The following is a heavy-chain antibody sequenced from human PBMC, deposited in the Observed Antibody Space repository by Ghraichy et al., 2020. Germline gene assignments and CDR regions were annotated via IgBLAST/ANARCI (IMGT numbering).Heavy chain of an antibody. CDR3: ARGLGTTSPIHYYGMDL. V-gene: IGHV1-18*04. CDR2: ISAYNGNT. D-gene: IGHD1-1*01. J-gene: IGHJ6*02. Sequence: ASVKVSCKASGYTFTSYGISWVRQAPGQGLEWMGWISAYNGNTNYAQKLQGRVTMTTDTSTSTAYMELRSLRSDDTAVYYCARGLGTTSPIHYYGMDLWGQGTTFTFAS. CDR1: GYTFTSYG.